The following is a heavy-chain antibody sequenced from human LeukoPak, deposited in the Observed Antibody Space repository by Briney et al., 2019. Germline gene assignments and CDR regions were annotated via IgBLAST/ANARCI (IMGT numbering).Heavy chain of an antibody. CDR1: AFTFSSYA. CDR2: SAGADST. Sequence: GGSLRLSCAASAFTFSSYAMSWVRQAPGKGLEWVSASAGADSTYYADSEQGRFTISRDNSKNTLYLQMSGLRAEDTAVYFCARGAYGDYDSWGQGTLVTVSS. V-gene: IGHV3-23*01. J-gene: IGHJ5*01. CDR3: ARGAYGDYDS. D-gene: IGHD4-17*01.